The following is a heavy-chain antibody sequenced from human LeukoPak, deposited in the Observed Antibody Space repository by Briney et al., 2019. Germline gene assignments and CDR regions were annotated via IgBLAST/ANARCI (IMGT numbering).Heavy chain of an antibody. CDR1: NGSISTYY. Sequence: NPSETLSLTCTVSNGSISTYYWSWIRQPLGKGLEWIGHIYHSGTTIYNPTLKSRVTMSVDTSKNQFSLHLTSVTAADTAVYFCARDSFGSGWYALWGCGTLVTVSS. CDR3: ARDSFGSGWYAL. D-gene: IGHD6-19*01. V-gene: IGHV4-59*01. J-gene: IGHJ2*01. CDR2: IYHSGTT.